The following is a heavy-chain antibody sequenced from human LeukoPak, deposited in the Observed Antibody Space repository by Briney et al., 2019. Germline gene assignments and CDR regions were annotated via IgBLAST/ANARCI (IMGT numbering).Heavy chain of an antibody. V-gene: IGHV4-59*01. CDR2: SYYSGRT. Sequence: SETLSLTCTVSGGSISSYYWSWIRQPPGKRLEWIGSSYYSGRTNYNPSLKSRITISVDTSKNQVSLQVTSVTAADTAVYYCARDRFGEFDYWGQGALVTVSS. CDR1: GGSISSYY. D-gene: IGHD3-10*01. CDR3: ARDRFGEFDY. J-gene: IGHJ4*02.